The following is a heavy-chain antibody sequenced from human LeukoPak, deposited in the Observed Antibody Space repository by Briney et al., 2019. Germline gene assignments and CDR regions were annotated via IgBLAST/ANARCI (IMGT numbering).Heavy chain of an antibody. CDR1: GFNFSNYW. D-gene: IGHD3-10*01. CDR3: AREELWFGELLYDY. V-gene: IGHV3-7*01. Sequence: GGSLRLSCGASGFNFSNYWMSWVRQAPGKGLEWVANIKQDGGEQYYVDSVKGRFTISRDNAKNSLYLQMNSLRAEDTAVYYCAREELWFGELLYDYWGQGILVTVSS. CDR2: IKQDGGEQ. J-gene: IGHJ4*02.